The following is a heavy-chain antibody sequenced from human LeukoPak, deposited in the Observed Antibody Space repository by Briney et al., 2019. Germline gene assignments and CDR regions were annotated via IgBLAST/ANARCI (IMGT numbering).Heavy chain of an antibody. CDR3: ARGSLNFRIAAAGALVS. CDR2: IIPIFGTA. D-gene: IGHD6-13*01. CDR1: GGTFSSYA. Sequence: ASVKVSCKASGGTFSSYAISWVRQAPGQGLEWMGGIIPIFGTANYEQKFQGRVTITADESTSPAYMELSSLRSEDTAVYYCARGSLNFRIAAAGALVSWGQGTLVTVSS. V-gene: IGHV1-69*01. J-gene: IGHJ4*02.